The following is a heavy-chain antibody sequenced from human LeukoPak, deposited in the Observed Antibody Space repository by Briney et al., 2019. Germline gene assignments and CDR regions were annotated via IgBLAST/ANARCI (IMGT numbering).Heavy chain of an antibody. J-gene: IGHJ5*02. CDR2: MWYDGSNK. CDR1: GFTFSSYG. Sequence: GGSLRLSCAASGFTFSSYGMHWVRQAPGKGLEWVAVMWYDGSNKYYADSVKGRFTISGDNAKDSLYLQMNSLRPEDTAVYYCARNRVVVPAAPWGQGTLVTVSS. V-gene: IGHV3-33*03. D-gene: IGHD2-21*01. CDR3: ARNRVVVPAAP.